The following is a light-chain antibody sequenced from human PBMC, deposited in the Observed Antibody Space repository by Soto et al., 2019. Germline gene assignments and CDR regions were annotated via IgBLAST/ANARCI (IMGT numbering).Light chain of an antibody. V-gene: IGKV3-20*01. J-gene: IGKJ4*01. CDR2: DAS. CDR1: QTVRINY. Sequence: EIVLTQSPGTLSLSPGERATLSCRASQTVRINYLAWYQQKPGQAPRLLIYDASSRATGIPDRFSGGGSGTDFTLTISRLEPEDFAVYYCQQFSIYPLTFGGGTKVDIK. CDR3: QQFSIYPLT.